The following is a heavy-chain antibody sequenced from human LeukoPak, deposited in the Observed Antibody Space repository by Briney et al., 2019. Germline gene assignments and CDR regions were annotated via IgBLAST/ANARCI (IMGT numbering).Heavy chain of an antibody. J-gene: IGHJ6*02. CDR2: IRSKPNKYAT. CDR3: ASEQTYYFSLDV. Sequence: GGSLKLSCAASGFTFSGSAMHWVRLAPGKGLEWVGRIRSKPNKYATGFAASVKGRFTISRDDSKNMAYLQMNSLKIEDTAVYFCASEQTYYFSLDVWGQGTTVTVAS. V-gene: IGHV3-73*01. CDR1: GFTFSGSA. D-gene: IGHD1/OR15-1a*01.